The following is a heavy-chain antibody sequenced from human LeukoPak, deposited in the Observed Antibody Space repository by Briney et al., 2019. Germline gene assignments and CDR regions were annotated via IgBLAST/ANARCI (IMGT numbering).Heavy chain of an antibody. Sequence: PSQTLSLTCTVSGGSISSYYWSWIRQPPGKGLEWIGYIYYSGSTNYNPSLKSRVTISVDTSKNQFSLKLSSVTAADTAVYYCARVGQQLALYYFDYWGQGTLVTVSS. V-gene: IGHV4-59*01. CDR2: IYYSGST. D-gene: IGHD6-13*01. J-gene: IGHJ4*02. CDR3: ARVGQQLALYYFDY. CDR1: GGSISSYY.